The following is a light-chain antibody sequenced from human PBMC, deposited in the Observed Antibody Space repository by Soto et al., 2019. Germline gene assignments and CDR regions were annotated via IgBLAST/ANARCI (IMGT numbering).Light chain of an antibody. CDR2: WAS. CDR3: QQYYSTPPT. CDR1: QSVLYSSNNKNY. V-gene: IGKV4-1*01. J-gene: IGKJ4*01. Sequence: DIVMTQSPDSLAVSLGERSTINCKSSQSVLYSSNNKNYLDWYQQKPGQPPQLLIYWASTRESGVPDRFSGTGSGTDFTLTISSLQAEDLAVYYCQQYYSTPPTFGGGTKVEIK.